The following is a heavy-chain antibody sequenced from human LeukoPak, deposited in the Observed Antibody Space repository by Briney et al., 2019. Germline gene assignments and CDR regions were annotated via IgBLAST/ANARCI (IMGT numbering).Heavy chain of an antibody. D-gene: IGHD5-12*01. CDR3: ARDSRGYHQLSDY. Sequence: PGGSLRLSCAASGFTFRNYNMNWVRQAPGKGLEWVSSISSSSSYIYYADSVKGRFTISRDNAKNSLYLQMGSLRAEDTAVYYCARDSRGYHQLSDYWGQGTLVTVSS. V-gene: IGHV3-21*01. J-gene: IGHJ4*02. CDR2: ISSSSSYI. CDR1: GFTFRNYN.